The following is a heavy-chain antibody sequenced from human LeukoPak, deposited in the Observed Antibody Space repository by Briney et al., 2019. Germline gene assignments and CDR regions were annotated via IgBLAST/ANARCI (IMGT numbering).Heavy chain of an antibody. CDR1: GFTVSTNY. CDR3: TRAVSRNHPPDS. Sequence: PGGSLRLSCAASGFTVSTNYMSWVRQAPGKGLEWVSLIYSGGSTYYADSVKGRFTISRDNSKNTLYFHMNSLRAEDTAVYYCTRAVSRNHPPDSWGQGTLVTVSS. CDR2: IYSGGST. J-gene: IGHJ4*02. D-gene: IGHD2/OR15-2a*01. V-gene: IGHV3-53*01.